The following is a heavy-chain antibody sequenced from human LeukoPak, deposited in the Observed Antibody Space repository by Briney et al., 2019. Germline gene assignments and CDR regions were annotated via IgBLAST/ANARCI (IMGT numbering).Heavy chain of an antibody. CDR3: ATSSDAPANM. CDR1: GFTFSTYW. D-gene: IGHD2-2*01. Sequence: GGSLRLSCAVSGFTFSTYWLSWVRQAPGKGLEWVANIRQDGSAKYYVDSVKGRFTISRDNAKNSLYLQMNSLRAEDTGVYYCATSSDAPANMWGQGTLVTVSS. CDR2: IRQDGSAK. J-gene: IGHJ4*02. V-gene: IGHV3-7*01.